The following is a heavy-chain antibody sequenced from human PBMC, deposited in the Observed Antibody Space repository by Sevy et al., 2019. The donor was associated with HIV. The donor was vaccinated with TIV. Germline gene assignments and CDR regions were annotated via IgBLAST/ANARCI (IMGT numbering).Heavy chain of an antibody. J-gene: IGHJ4*02. V-gene: IGHV3-7*01. CDR2: IKQDGSEK. D-gene: IGHD1-7*01. CDR1: GFTFSSYW. Sequence: GGSLRLSCAASGFTFSSYWMSWVRQAPGKGLEWVANIKQDGSEKYYVDSVKGRFTISRGNAKNSLYLQMNSLRAEDTAVYYCARNWGWNWAPFDYWGQGTLVTVSS. CDR3: ARNWGWNWAPFDY.